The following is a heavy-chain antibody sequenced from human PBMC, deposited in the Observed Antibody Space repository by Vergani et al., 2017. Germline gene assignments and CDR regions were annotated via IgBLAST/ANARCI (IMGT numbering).Heavy chain of an antibody. J-gene: IGHJ4*02. CDR1: GGSISNYY. V-gene: IGHV4-59*01. Sequence: QVQLQESGPGLVKPSETLSLTCTVSGGSISNYYWSWIRQPPGKGLEWIGYIYYNGSTNYNPSLKSRVTISVDTSKNQFSLKFSSVTAADTAVYYCAREPNYWGQGTLVTVSS. CDR3: AREPNY. CDR2: IYYNGST.